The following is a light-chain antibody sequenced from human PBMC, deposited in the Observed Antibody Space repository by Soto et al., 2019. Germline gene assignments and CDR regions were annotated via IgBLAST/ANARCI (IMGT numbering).Light chain of an antibody. CDR1: SSDVGGSNY. J-gene: IGLJ1*01. CDR2: EVN. CDR3: SSYAGDNNFV. Sequence: SVLTQPPSASGSPGQSVTISCTGTSSDVGGSNYVSWYQQHSDKAPKLMIYEVNKRPSGVPDRFSGSKSGNTASLTVSGLQAEDEADYYCSSYAGDNNFVFGSRTKVTVL. V-gene: IGLV2-8*01.